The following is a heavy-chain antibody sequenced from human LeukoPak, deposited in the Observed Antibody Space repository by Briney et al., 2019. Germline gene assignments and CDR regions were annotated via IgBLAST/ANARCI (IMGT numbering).Heavy chain of an antibody. J-gene: IGHJ6*02. CDR2: IWYDESNK. Sequence: GGSLRLSCAASGFTFSSYGMHWVRQAPGKGLEWVAVIWYDESNKYYADSVKGRFTISRDNSKNTLYLQMNSLRAEDTAVYYCARDQVQNCYYSGMDVWGQGTTVTISS. V-gene: IGHV3-33*08. CDR1: GFTFSSYG. CDR3: ARDQVQNCYYSGMDV. D-gene: IGHD2/OR15-2a*01.